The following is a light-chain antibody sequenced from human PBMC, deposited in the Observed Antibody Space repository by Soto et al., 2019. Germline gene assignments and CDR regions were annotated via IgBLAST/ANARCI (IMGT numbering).Light chain of an antibody. CDR2: DAS. Sequence: ESVLTQSPATLSLSPGERATLSCRASPSVSNSVAWYQHKPGQAPRLLIYDASNRATGVPSRFSGSGSGTDLTLTISSLAPEDFAVYYCQQRNKWPPVTFGGGTRLEIK. V-gene: IGKV3-11*01. CDR1: PSVSNS. CDR3: QQRNKWPPVT. J-gene: IGKJ4*01.